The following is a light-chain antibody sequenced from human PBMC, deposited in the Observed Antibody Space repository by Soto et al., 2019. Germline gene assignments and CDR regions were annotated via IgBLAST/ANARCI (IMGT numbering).Light chain of an antibody. CDR3: QVWDIGSGVV. CDR1: NIGSKS. Sequence: SYELTQAPSVSVAPGKTARITCGGNNIGSKSVHWYQQKPGQAPVLVIYYDSDRPTGITERFSGSNSGNTATLTISRVEAGDEADYYCQVWDIGSGVVFGGGTKVTVL. J-gene: IGLJ2*01. V-gene: IGLV3-21*04. CDR2: YDS.